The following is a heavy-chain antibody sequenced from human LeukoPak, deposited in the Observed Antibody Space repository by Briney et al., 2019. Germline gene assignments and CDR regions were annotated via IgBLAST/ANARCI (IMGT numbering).Heavy chain of an antibody. Sequence: KPSETLSLTCNVSGASFNYYYWSWIRQPAGKGLEWIGRVYLGGSTNYNPSLKSRVMMSLDKANNQFSLRLSSVTAADTAIYYCARDHCDDAACYPFDRWGQGALVPVSS. J-gene: IGHJ4*02. V-gene: IGHV4-4*07. CDR2: VYLGGST. CDR1: GASFNYYY. D-gene: IGHD2-21*01. CDR3: ARDHCDDAACYPFDR.